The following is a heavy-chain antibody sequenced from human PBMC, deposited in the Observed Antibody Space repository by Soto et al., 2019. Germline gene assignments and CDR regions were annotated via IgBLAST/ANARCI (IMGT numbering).Heavy chain of an antibody. D-gene: IGHD1-26*01. CDR3: ARSTWSPFYFDY. CDR2: IYYSGST. CDR1: GGSISSSSYY. Sequence: SETLSLTCTVSGGSISSSSYYWGWIRQPPGKGLEWIGSIYYSGSTYYNPSLKSRVTISVDTSKNQFSLKLSSVTAADTAVYYCARSTWSPFYFDYWGQGTLVTVSS. V-gene: IGHV4-39*01. J-gene: IGHJ4*02.